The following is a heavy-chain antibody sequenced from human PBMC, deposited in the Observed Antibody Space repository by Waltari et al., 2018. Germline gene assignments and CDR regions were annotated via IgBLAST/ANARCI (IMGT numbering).Heavy chain of an antibody. D-gene: IGHD2-21*02. V-gene: IGHV3-23*01. CDR2: ISGSGGST. Sequence: EMQLLESGGGLVQPGGSLRLSCAASGFTFSSYAMSWVRQAPGKGLEWVSAISGSGGSTYYADSGKGRFTISRDNSKNSLYLQMNSLRAEDTAVYYCARDQDGGNSGILDYWGQGTLVTVSS. CDR3: ARDQDGGNSGILDY. CDR1: GFTFSSYA. J-gene: IGHJ4*02.